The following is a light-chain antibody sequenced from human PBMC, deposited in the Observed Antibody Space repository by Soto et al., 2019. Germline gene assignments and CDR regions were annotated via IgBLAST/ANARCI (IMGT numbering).Light chain of an antibody. CDR3: QQYGNSPLT. CDR1: QTVSSSY. Sequence: EIVLTQSPDTLSLSPGEGATLSCRASQTVSSSYLAWYQFKPGQAPRLLIYGASNRATGISDRFSGSGSGPDFTLTISRLEPEDFAVYYCQQYGNSPLTFGGGTKVEI. CDR2: GAS. V-gene: IGKV3-20*01. J-gene: IGKJ4*01.